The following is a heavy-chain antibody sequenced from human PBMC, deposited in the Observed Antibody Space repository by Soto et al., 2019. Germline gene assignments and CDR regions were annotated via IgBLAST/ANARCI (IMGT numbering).Heavy chain of an antibody. J-gene: IGHJ4*02. D-gene: IGHD2-15*01. CDR1: GYTFTKYF. CDR2: INPSVDST. V-gene: IGHV1-46*01. Sequence: ASVKVSCKTSGYTFTKYFIHWVRQAPGQGLEWMGIINPSVDSTNYAQKFQGRVTMTRDTSTSTVYMELSSLRSEDTAVYYCARDRYCSGGSCYDFDYWGQGTLVTVSS. CDR3: ARDRYCSGGSCYDFDY.